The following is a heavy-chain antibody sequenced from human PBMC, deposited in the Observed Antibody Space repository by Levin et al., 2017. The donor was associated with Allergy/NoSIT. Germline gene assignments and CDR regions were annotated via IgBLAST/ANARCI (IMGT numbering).Heavy chain of an antibody. CDR1: GYSVSRNCST. D-gene: IGHD3-3*02. Sequence: TSETLSLTCAISGYSVSRNCSTWFLILQSPSRGLEWLGRTYFRSKWSNDYALSMKSRITITPDTSKNQFSLQLNSVTPEDTALYLCSREAFDAKNWFDPWGQGTLVIVSS. CDR2: TYFRSKWSN. CDR3: SREAFDAKNWFDP. J-gene: IGHJ5*02. V-gene: IGHV6-1*01.